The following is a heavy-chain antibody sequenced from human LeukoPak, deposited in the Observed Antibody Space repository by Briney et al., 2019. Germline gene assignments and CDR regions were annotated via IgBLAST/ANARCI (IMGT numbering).Heavy chain of an antibody. V-gene: IGHV4-38-2*02. Sequence: SETLSLTCTVSGYSISSGYYWGWIRQPPGKGLEWIGSIYHSGSTYYNPSLKSRVTISVDTSKNQFSLNLSSVTAADTAVYYCAKVAYYERIIDTWGQGTLVTVSS. CDR1: GYSISSGYY. D-gene: IGHD3-22*01. J-gene: IGHJ4*02. CDR2: IYHSGST. CDR3: AKVAYYERIIDT.